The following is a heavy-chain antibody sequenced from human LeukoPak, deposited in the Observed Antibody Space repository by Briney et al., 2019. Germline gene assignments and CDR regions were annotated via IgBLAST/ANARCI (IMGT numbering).Heavy chain of an antibody. CDR2: TYYRSKWYN. CDR1: GDSVSSNSAA. Sequence: SQTLSLTCAISGDSVSSNSAAWNWIRQSPSRGLEWLGRTYYRSKWYNDYAVSVKSRITINPDTSKNQFSLQLNSVTPEDTAVYYCARLSSDTAMPLWRVDYYYYYMDVWGKGTTVTVSS. J-gene: IGHJ6*03. CDR3: ARLSSDTAMPLWRVDYYYYYMDV. V-gene: IGHV6-1*01. D-gene: IGHD5-18*01.